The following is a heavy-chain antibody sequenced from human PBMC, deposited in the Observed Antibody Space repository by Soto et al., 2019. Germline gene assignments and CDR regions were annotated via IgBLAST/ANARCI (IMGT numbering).Heavy chain of an antibody. CDR1: GFTFSSYS. Sequence: GGSLRVSCAASGFTFSSYSMNWVRQAPGKGLAWVSSISSSSSYIYYAGSVKGRFTISRDNAKNSLYLHMNSLRAEDTAGYYCARDASEYCSSTSCQNWFDPWRQGTLVTVSS. CDR2: ISSSSSYI. D-gene: IGHD2-2*01. V-gene: IGHV3-21*01. CDR3: ARDASEYCSSTSCQNWFDP. J-gene: IGHJ5*02.